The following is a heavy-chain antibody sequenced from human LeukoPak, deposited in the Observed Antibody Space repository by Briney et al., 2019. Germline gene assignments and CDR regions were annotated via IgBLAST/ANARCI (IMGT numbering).Heavy chain of an antibody. V-gene: IGHV3-7*03. CDR2: INEDGSEK. CDR1: GFTFSAYW. CDR3: AKETSTDYFDY. J-gene: IGHJ4*02. Sequence: GGSLRLSCAASGFTFSAYWMNWVRQAPGKGLEWVANINEDGSEKYYLDSVKGRFTISRDNAKNSLYLQMNSLRAEDTAVYYCAKETSTDYFDYWGQGTPVTVSS. D-gene: IGHD1/OR15-1a*01.